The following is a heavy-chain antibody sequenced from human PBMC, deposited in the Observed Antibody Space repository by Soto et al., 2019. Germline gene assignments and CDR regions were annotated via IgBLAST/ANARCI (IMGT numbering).Heavy chain of an antibody. J-gene: IGHJ6*02. V-gene: IGHV4-34*01. CDR2: INHSGST. D-gene: IGHD3-10*01. CDR1: GGSFSGYD. CDR3: ARLESRGVIIEYYYGMDV. Sequence: QVQLQQWGAGLLKPSETLSLTCAVYGGSFSGYDWSWIRQPPGKGLEWIGEINHSGSTNYNPSLKSRVTISVDTSKNQFSLKLSSVTAADTAVYYCARLESRGVIIEYYYGMDVWGQGTTVTVSS.